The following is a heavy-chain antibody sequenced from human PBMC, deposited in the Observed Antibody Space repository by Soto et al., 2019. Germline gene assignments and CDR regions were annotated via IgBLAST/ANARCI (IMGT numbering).Heavy chain of an antibody. D-gene: IGHD6-13*01. CDR3: ARVSSSWYGGWLDP. CDR1: GGSIGSSNW. CDR2: IYHSGST. J-gene: IGHJ5*02. Sequence: PSGTLSLTCAVSGGSIGSSNWWSWVRQPPGKGLEWIGEIYHSGSTNYNPSLKSRVTISVDKSKNQFSLKLSSVTAADTAVYYCARVSSSWYGGWLDPRGQRTLVTVS. V-gene: IGHV4-4*02.